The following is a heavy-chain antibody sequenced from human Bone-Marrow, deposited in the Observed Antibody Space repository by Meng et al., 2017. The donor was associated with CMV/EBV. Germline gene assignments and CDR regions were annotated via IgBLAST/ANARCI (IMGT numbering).Heavy chain of an antibody. V-gene: IGHV4-39*01. D-gene: IGHD1-7*01. Sequence: SETLSLTCTVSGGSISSSSYYWGWIRQPPGKGLEWIGSIYYSGSTYYNPSLKSRVTISVDTSKNQFSLKLSSVTAADTAVYYCARLREADNWNFTPRWYFDLWGRGTLVTVSS. CDR2: IYYSGST. CDR3: ARLREADNWNFTPRWYFDL. J-gene: IGHJ2*01. CDR1: GGSISSSSYY.